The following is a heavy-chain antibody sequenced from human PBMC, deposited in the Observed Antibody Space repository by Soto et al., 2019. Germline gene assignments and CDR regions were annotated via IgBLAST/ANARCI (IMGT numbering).Heavy chain of an antibody. CDR1: GFTFTSSA. D-gene: IGHD6-19*01. Sequence: GASVKVSCKASGFTFTSSAMQWVRQARGQRLEWIGWIVVGSGNTNYAQKFQERVTITRDMSTSTAYMELSSLRSEDTAVYYCAAGEWLAPEVMDVWGQGTTVTVSS. CDR2: IVVGSGNT. CDR3: AAGEWLAPEVMDV. J-gene: IGHJ6*02. V-gene: IGHV1-58*02.